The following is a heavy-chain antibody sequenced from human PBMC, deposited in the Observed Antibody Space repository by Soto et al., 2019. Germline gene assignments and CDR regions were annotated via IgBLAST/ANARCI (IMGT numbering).Heavy chain of an antibody. Sequence: QVQLVQSGAEVKKPRASVKVSFKASGYTFTGYYMHWVRQAPGQGLEWMGWSNPNRGGTNYAQKFKGRVPMTRDATIRIAYMEMSRQRSDDTAVYYCARGVTAADYYYNGTDVWGQGTTVTVSS. V-gene: IGHV1-2*02. CDR3: ARGVTAADYYYNGTDV. J-gene: IGHJ6*02. D-gene: IGHD2-2*01. CDR2: SNPNRGGT. CDR1: GYTFTGYY.